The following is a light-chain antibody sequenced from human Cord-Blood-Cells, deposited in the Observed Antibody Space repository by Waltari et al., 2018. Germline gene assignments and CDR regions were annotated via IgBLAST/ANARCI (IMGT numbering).Light chain of an antibody. CDR1: SSDVGGYNY. V-gene: IGLV2-14*01. J-gene: IGLJ3*02. CDR2: AAI. CDR3: SSYTSSSTNWV. Sequence: QSALTQPASVSGSPGQSITISCTGTSSDVGGYNYVSWYQQHPGQAPQLMIYAAIKRSSGVSNRFSGYKFGNTASLTVSGLQAEDEADYYCSSYTSSSTNWVFGGGTKLTVL.